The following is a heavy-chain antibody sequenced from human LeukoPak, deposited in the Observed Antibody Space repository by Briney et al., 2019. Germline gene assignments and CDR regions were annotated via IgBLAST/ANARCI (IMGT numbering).Heavy chain of an antibody. J-gene: IGHJ4*02. Sequence: GGSLRLSCAASGLGVRSDFMSWVRQAPGKGLEWVSVIYSGGSTYYADSVKGRFTISRDNSKNTLYLQMNSLRAEDTAVYYCAREGDGDPIDYWGQGTLVTVSS. CDR3: AREGDGDPIDY. V-gene: IGHV3-53*01. D-gene: IGHD4-17*01. CDR1: GLGVRSDF. CDR2: IYSGGST.